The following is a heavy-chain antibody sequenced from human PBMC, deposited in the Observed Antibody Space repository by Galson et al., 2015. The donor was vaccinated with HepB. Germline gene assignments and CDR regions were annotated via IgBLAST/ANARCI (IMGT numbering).Heavy chain of an antibody. CDR1: GGSISSYY. J-gene: IGHJ6*03. Sequence: SETLSLTCTVSGGSISSYYWSWIRQPPGKGLEWIGYIYYSGSTNYNPSLKSRVTISVDTSKNQFSLKLSSVTAADTAVYYCARSNPYYDFWSGYHSYYYYYMDVWGKGTTVTVSS. CDR2: IYYSGST. CDR3: ARSNPYYDFWSGYHSYYYYYMDV. V-gene: IGHV4-59*12. D-gene: IGHD3-3*01.